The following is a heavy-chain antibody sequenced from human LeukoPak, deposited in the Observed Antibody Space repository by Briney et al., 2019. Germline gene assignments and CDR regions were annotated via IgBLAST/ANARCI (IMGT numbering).Heavy chain of an antibody. CDR2: ISAYNGNT. CDR3: ARDGGLEWELLDFDY. CDR1: GYTFTSYY. D-gene: IGHD1-26*01. Sequence: GASVKVSCKASGYTFTSYYMHWVRQAPGQGLEWMGWISAYNGNTNYAQKLQGRVTMTTDTSTSTAYMELRSLRSDDTAVYYCARDGGLEWELLDFDYWGQGTLVTASS. J-gene: IGHJ4*02. V-gene: IGHV1-18*04.